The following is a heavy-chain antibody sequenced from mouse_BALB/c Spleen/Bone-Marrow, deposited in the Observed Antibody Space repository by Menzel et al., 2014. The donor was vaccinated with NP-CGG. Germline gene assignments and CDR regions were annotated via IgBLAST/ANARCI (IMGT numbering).Heavy chain of an antibody. Sequence: VQLKESGAELVKPGASVKLSCTASGFNIKDTYMHWVKQRPEQGLEWIGRIDPANGNTKYDPKFQGKATITADTSSNTAYLQLSSLTSEDTAVYYCARSGYYVYYYAMDYWGQGTSVTVSS. D-gene: IGHD2-3*01. CDR2: IDPANGNT. CDR3: ARSGYYVYYYAMDY. J-gene: IGHJ4*01. CDR1: GFNIKDTY. V-gene: IGHV14-3*02.